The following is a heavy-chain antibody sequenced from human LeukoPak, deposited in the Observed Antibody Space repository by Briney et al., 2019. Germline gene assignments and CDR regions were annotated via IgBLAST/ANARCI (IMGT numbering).Heavy chain of an antibody. CDR1: GGSISSYY. D-gene: IGHD7-27*01. V-gene: IGHV4-59*01. J-gene: IGHJ3*02. Sequence: SETLSLTCTVSGGSISSYYWSWIRQPPGKGLEWIGYIYYSGSTNYNPSLKSRVTISVETSKNQFSLKLSSVTAADTAVYYCARDINWGIRSGAFDIWGLGTMVTVSS. CDR2: IYYSGST. CDR3: ARDINWGIRSGAFDI.